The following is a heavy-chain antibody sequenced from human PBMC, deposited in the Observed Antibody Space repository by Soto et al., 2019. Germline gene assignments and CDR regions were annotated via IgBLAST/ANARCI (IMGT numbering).Heavy chain of an antibody. D-gene: IGHD1-1*01. J-gene: IGHJ6*02. CDR3: ARERTGTANMDV. CDR2: MNPNSGNT. V-gene: IGHV1-8*01. Sequence: QVQLVQSGAEVKKPGASVKVSCKASGYTFTSYDINWVRQATGQGLEWMGWMNPNSGNTGYAQKFRGRVTMTRNTPLTKAYMELSSLRPEDPAVYYCARERTGTANMDVWGQATTVTVSS. CDR1: GYTFTSYD.